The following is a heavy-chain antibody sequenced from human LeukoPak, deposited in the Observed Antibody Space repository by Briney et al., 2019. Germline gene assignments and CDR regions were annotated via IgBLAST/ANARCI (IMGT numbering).Heavy chain of an antibody. Sequence: GGSLRLSCAASGFTFSSYSMNWVRQAPGKGLEWVSSISSSSSYIYYADSVKGRFTISRDNAKNSLYLQMNSLRAEDTAVYYCARQSPQDGGSSWYRSHAFDIWGQGTMVTVSS. CDR3: ARQSPQDGGSSWYRSHAFDI. J-gene: IGHJ3*02. CDR2: ISSSSSYI. CDR1: GFTFSSYS. V-gene: IGHV3-21*01. D-gene: IGHD6-13*01.